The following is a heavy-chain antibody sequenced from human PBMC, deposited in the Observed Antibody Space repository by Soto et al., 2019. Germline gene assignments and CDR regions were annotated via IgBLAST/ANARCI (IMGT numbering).Heavy chain of an antibody. CDR2: IKSKVDGGTA. V-gene: IGHV3-15*07. Sequence: GGSLRLSCAASGFSFSNAWMSWVRQAPGQGLEWVGRIKSKVDGGTADYAAPVKGRFTISRDDSKNTLYLQMDSLKTEDTAVYYCTTGAFAWFSIDYWGQGPVVTVSS. CDR3: TTGAFAWFSIDY. J-gene: IGHJ4*02. CDR1: GFSFSNAW. D-gene: IGHD3-9*01.